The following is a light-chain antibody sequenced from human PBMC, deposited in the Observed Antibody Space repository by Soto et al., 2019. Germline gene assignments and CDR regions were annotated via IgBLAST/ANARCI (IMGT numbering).Light chain of an antibody. CDR3: QNYNSYSEA. J-gene: IGKJ1*01. CDR1: QSVSSN. Sequence: ESVLTQSPGTLSLSPVERAPLSCRANQSVSSNLAWYQQKPGQAPRLLISGASTRATGIPDRFSGSGSGTEFTLTISRLQPDDFATYYCQNYNSYSEAFGQGTKVGIK. CDR2: GAS. V-gene: IGKV3-15*01.